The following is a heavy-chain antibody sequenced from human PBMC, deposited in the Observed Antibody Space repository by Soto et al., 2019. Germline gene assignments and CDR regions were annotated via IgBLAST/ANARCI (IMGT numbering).Heavy chain of an antibody. V-gene: IGHV1-8*02. J-gene: IGHJ3*01. CDR3: ASQSKIVVVVAARFAFDV. CDR1: GGTFSSYA. Sequence: ASVKVSCKASGGTFSSYAISWVRQAPGQGLEWMGWMNPNSGNTGYAQKFQGRVTMTRNTSISTAYMELSSLRSEDTAVYYCASQSKIVVVVAARFAFDVWGQGTMVTVSS. CDR2: MNPNSGNT. D-gene: IGHD2-15*01.